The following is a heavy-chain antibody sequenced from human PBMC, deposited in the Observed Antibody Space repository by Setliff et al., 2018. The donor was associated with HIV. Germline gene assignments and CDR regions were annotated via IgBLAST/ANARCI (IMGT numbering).Heavy chain of an antibody. CDR1: GYSFTDYY. CDR3: AADNYNCNSFDS. Sequence: ASVKVSCKASGYSFTDYYIHWVRQAPGQGLEWMGWINPNGGYTNYEQKFLGRVTMTQDTSFTTAYLELSRLGSDDTAVYYCAADNYNCNSFDSWGQGSLVTVSS. D-gene: IGHD3-3*01. J-gene: IGHJ4*02. V-gene: IGHV1-2*02. CDR2: INPNGGYT.